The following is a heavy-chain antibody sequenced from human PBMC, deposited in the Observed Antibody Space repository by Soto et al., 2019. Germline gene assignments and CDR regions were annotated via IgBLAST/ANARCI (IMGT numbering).Heavy chain of an antibody. Sequence: QVQLVQSGAEVKKPGSSVKVSCKASGGTFSSYAISWVRQAPGQGLEWMGGIIPISGTANYAQKFQGRVTITADESTSTAYMERSSLRSADTAVYYCARSQGSSTSLEIYYYYYYGMDVRGQGTTVTVSS. CDR3: ARSQGSSTSLEIYYYYYYGMDV. J-gene: IGHJ6*02. CDR2: IIPISGTA. CDR1: GGTFSSYA. V-gene: IGHV1-69*01. D-gene: IGHD2-2*01.